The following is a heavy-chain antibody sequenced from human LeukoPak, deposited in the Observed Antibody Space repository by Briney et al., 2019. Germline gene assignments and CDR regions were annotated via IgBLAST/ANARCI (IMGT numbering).Heavy chain of an antibody. CDR1: GYIFTGYT. CDR2: INAGNGNT. V-gene: IGHV1-3*01. Sequence: ASVKVSCKASGYIFTGYTIHWVRQAPGQSLEWMGWINAGNGNTKYTQKLQGRVTITRDISASAAYMEVSSLRSEDTAVYYCARVGHSGSSLYWGQGTLVTVSS. CDR3: ARVGHSGSSLY. J-gene: IGHJ4*02. D-gene: IGHD1-26*01.